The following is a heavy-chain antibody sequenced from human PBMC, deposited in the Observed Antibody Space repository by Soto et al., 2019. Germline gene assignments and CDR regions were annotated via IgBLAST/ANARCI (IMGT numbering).Heavy chain of an antibody. CDR3: ARDQEAGSFFPYYYGMDV. CDR1: GFTFSSYE. D-gene: IGHD6-13*01. Sequence: EVQLVESGGGLVQPGGSLRLSCATSGFTFSSYEMNWVRQAPGKGLEWVSYISSSGSTIYYADSVKGRFTISRDNAKNSLYLQMDSLRAEDTAVYYCARDQEAGSFFPYYYGMDVWGQGITVTVSS. V-gene: IGHV3-48*03. J-gene: IGHJ6*02. CDR2: ISSSGSTI.